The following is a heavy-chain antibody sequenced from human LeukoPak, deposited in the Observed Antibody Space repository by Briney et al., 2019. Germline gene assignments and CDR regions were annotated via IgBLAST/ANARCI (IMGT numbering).Heavy chain of an antibody. CDR1: GITLSSYS. Sequence: PGGSLRLSCAASGITLSSYSMNWVRQAPGKGLEWVANIKQDGSEKYYVDSVKGRFTISRDNAKNSLYLQMNSLRAEDTAVYYCARDQGEWELNYWGQGTLVTVSS. V-gene: IGHV3-7*03. CDR3: ARDQGEWELNY. J-gene: IGHJ4*02. D-gene: IGHD1-26*01. CDR2: IKQDGSEK.